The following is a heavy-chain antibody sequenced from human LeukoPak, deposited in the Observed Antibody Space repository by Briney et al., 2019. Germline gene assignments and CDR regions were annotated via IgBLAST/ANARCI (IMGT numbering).Heavy chain of an antibody. CDR3: ARGADSSGYYYLDY. CDR1: GFTFSNYA. J-gene: IGHJ4*02. Sequence: GESLRLSCAASGFTFSNYAILWVRQAPGKGLEWVAVISYDGSSKNFADSVKGRFTISRDNSKNTLYLQMNSLRVEDTAVYYCARGADSSGYYYLDYWGQGTLVTVSS. CDR2: ISYDGSSK. V-gene: IGHV3-30-3*01. D-gene: IGHD3-22*01.